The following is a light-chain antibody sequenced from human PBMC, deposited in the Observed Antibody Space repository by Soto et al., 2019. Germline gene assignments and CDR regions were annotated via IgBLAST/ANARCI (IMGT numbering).Light chain of an antibody. Sequence: DIQMTQSPSTLSASVGDRVTITCRASQSISSWLAWYQQKPGKAPKLLIYKASSLGSGVPSRFSGSGSGTEFTLTIRSLQPDDFATYYCQQYNSYSYTFGQGTKLEIK. CDR2: KAS. CDR1: QSISSW. CDR3: QQYNSYSYT. J-gene: IGKJ2*01. V-gene: IGKV1-5*03.